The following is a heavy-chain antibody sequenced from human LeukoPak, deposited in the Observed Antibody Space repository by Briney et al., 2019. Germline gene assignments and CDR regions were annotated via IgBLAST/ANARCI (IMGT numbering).Heavy chain of an antibody. CDR1: GYTLTELS. Sequence: SCKVSGYTLTELSMHWVRQAPGKGLEWVSVIYGGGNIYYADSVKGRFTISRDNSKNTLYLQMNSLRAEDTAVYYCARGAGYNYPYYFDYWGQGTLVTVSS. CDR2: IYGGGNI. D-gene: IGHD5-24*01. J-gene: IGHJ4*02. CDR3: ARGAGYNYPYYFDY. V-gene: IGHV3-53*01.